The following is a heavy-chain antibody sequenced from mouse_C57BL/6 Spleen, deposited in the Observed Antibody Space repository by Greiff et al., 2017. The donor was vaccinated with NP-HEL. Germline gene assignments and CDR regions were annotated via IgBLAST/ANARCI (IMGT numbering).Heavy chain of an antibody. CDR1: GFNIKDDY. D-gene: IGHD3-2*02. CDR2: IDPENGDT. J-gene: IGHJ2*01. V-gene: IGHV14-4*01. CDR3: TTGGGSGYYFDY. Sequence: EVQGVESGAELVRPGASVKLSCTASGFNIKDDYMHWVKQRPEQGLEWIGWIDPENGDTEYASKFQGKATITADTSSNTAYLQLSSLTSEDTAVYYCTTGGGSGYYFDYWGQGTTLTVSS.